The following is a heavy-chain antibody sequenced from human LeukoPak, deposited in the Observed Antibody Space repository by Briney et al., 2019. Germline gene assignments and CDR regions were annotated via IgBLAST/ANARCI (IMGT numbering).Heavy chain of an antibody. J-gene: IGHJ1*01. Sequence: SETLSLTCTVSGASISSSRYYWGWIRQPPGKGLEWIGSISYSGTTYHNPSLKSRITISVDTSRNQFSLKLSSVTAADTAVYYCARVYCSSTSCSFQHWARAPWSPSPQ. CDR1: GASISSSRYY. D-gene: IGHD2-2*01. CDR2: ISYSGTT. CDR3: ARVYCSSTSCSFQH. V-gene: IGHV4-39*01.